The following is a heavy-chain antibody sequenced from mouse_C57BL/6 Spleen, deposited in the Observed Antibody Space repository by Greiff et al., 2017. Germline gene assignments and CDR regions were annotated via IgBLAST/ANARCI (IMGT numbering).Heavy chain of an antibody. J-gene: IGHJ2*02. CDR2: IYPSDGST. CDR1: GYTFTSYD. CDR3: ATKFMTTVLDY. Sequence: VHLVESGPELVKPGASVKLSCKASGYTFTSYDINWVKQRPGQGLEWIGRIYPSDGSTQYNQKFKGKATLTVDPSSSTAYIELHSLTSEDSAVYCCATKFMTTVLDYWGQGTSLTVSS. V-gene: IGHV1-85*01. D-gene: IGHD1-1*01.